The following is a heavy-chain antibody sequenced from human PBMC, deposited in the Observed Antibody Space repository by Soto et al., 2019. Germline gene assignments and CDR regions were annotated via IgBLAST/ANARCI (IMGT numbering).Heavy chain of an antibody. CDR2: IYYSGIT. D-gene: IGHD4-17*01. V-gene: IGHV4-39*01. CDR3: ARPNYGGTVDY. Sequence: SETLCLTVTVSCGSISSSSYYWGLIRQPPGKGLEWIVSIYYSGITYYNPSLKSRVTISVDTSKNQFSLKLSSVTAADTAVYYCARPNYGGTVDYWGQGTLVTVSS. J-gene: IGHJ4*02. CDR1: CGSISSSSYY.